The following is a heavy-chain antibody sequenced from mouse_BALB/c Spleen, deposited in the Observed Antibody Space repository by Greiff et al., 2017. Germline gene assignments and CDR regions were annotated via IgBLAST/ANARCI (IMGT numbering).Heavy chain of an antibody. V-gene: IGHV5-12-2*01. CDR3: ARHDGNYVPMDY. J-gene: IGHJ4*01. CDR1: GFTFSSYT. Sequence: EVHLVESGGGLVQPGGSLKLSCAASGFTFSSYTMSWVRQTPEKRLEWVAYISNGGGSTYYPDTVKGRFTISRDNAKNTLYLQMSSLKSEDTAMYYCARHDGNYVPMDYWGQGTSVTVSS. CDR2: ISNGGGST. D-gene: IGHD2-1*01.